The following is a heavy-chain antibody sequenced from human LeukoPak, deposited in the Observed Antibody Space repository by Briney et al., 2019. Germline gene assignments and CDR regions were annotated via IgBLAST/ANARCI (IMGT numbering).Heavy chain of an antibody. Sequence: PGRSLRLSCAASGFTCSSYAIFWVRQAPGKGLEWGAIISYDGSNKYYADSVKGRFTISRDNSKNMLYLQMNSLRSEDTAVYYCARGPSSYYESSGYSYYFDFWGQGTLVTVSS. CDR1: GFTCSSYA. V-gene: IGHV3-30-3*01. CDR3: ARGPSSYYESSGYSYYFDF. CDR2: ISYDGSNK. J-gene: IGHJ4*02. D-gene: IGHD3-22*01.